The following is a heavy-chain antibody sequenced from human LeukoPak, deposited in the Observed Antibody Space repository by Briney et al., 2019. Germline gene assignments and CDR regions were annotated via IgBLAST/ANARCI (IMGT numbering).Heavy chain of an antibody. V-gene: IGHV4-59*11. CDR3: ARVLAIFGLDTTDFYMDV. J-gene: IGHJ6*03. Sequence: SETLSLTCTVSGGSISSHYWSWIRQPPGKGLEWIGYTSGSISDNPSLKSRVAVSVDPSQNQVSLSLTFVTAADTAVYYCARVLAIFGLDTTDFYMDVWGKGTTVTVSS. D-gene: IGHD3/OR15-3a*01. CDR1: GGSISSHY. CDR2: TSGSI.